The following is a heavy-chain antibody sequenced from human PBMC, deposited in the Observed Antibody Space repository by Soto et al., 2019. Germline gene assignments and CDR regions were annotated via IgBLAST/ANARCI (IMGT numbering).Heavy chain of an antibody. Sequence: GGSLRLSCAASGFTFSDYYMSWIRQAPGKGLEWVSYISSSGSTIYYADSVKGRFTISRDNAKNSLYLQMYSLRAEDTAVYYCARIADYYYYYMDVWGKGTTVTVSS. CDR1: GFTFSDYY. V-gene: IGHV3-11*01. CDR3: ARIADYYYYYMDV. J-gene: IGHJ6*03. CDR2: ISSSGSTI. D-gene: IGHD6-13*01.